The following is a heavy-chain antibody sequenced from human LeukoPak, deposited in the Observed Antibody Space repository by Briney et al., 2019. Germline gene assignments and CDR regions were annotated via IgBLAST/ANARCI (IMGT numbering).Heavy chain of an antibody. CDR2: INPNSGGT. V-gene: IGHV1-2*02. Sequence: ASVKVSCKASGYTFTGYYMHWVRQAPGQGLEWMGWINPNSGGTNYAQKFQGRVTMTRDTSVSTDYMELSRLRSDDTAVYYCARDTAMVRFDYWGQGTLVTVSS. J-gene: IGHJ4*02. D-gene: IGHD5-18*01. CDR1: GYTFTGYY. CDR3: ARDTAMVRFDY.